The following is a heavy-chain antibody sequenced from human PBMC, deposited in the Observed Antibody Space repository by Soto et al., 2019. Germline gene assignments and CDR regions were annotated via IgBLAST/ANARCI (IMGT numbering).Heavy chain of an antibody. CDR1: GYTFTSYG. J-gene: IGHJ6*02. CDR2: ISAYNGNT. CDR3: ARLMVRGVITQNYYYYGMDV. Sequence: AASVKVSCKASGYTFTSYGISWVRQAPGQGLEWMGWISAYNGNTNYAQKLQGRVTMTTDTSTSTAYMELRSLRSDDTAVYYCARLMVRGVITQNYYYYGMDVWGQGTTVTVSS. D-gene: IGHD3-10*01. V-gene: IGHV1-18*01.